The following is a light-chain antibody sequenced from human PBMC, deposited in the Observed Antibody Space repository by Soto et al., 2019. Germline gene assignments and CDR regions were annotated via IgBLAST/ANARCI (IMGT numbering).Light chain of an antibody. V-gene: IGKV3-20*01. CDR2: GAS. CDR1: QSVSSSY. Sequence: SILTASPGPLSLSSVQIATPAFESSQSVSSSYLAWYQQKPGQAPRLLIYGASSRATGIPARFSGSGSGTDFTLTISSLEPEDFAVYYCQHYDSSLRTFGQGTKVDIK. J-gene: IGKJ1*01. CDR3: QHYDSSLRT.